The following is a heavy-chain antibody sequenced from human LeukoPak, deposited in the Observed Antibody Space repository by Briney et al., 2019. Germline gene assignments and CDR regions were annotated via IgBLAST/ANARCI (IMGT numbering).Heavy chain of an antibody. CDR1: GGSISSSSYY. CDR3: ARVLTTGDNGRGFFDN. CDR2: IYYSGST. J-gene: IGHJ4*02. D-gene: IGHD3-9*01. Sequence: SETLSLTCTVSGGSISSSSYYWGWIRQPPGKGLEWIGSIYYSGSTSHNPSLQSRIAGSIDTSKNQFSLRLSSVTAADTAVYYCARVLTTGDNGRGFFDNWGQGILVTVSS. V-gene: IGHV4-39*01.